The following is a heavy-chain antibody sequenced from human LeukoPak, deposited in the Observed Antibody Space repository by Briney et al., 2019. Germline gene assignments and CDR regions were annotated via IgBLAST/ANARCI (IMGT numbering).Heavy chain of an antibody. Sequence: SETLSLTCAVYGGSFSGYYWNWIRQPPGKGLEWIGEINHSGGTNYNPSLKSRVTISVDTSKKQFSLKLSSVTAADTAVYYCARAGRGSYYRHLDYWGQGTLVTVPS. CDR2: INHSGGT. V-gene: IGHV4-34*01. CDR1: GGSFSGYY. CDR3: ARAGRGSYYRHLDY. J-gene: IGHJ4*02. D-gene: IGHD1-26*01.